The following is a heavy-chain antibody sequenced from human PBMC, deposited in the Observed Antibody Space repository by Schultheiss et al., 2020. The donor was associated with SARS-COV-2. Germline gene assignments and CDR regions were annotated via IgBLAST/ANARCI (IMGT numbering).Heavy chain of an antibody. CDR3: SRDSPLKH. V-gene: IGHV3-48*02. CDR1: GFTFSSYA. Sequence: GESLKISCAASGFTFSSYAMSWVRQAPGKGLEWVSYISSSSITIYYADSVKGRFTISRDNAKNSLYLQMNSLRDEDTAVYYCSRDSPLKHWGQGTLVTVSS. CDR2: ISSSSITI. J-gene: IGHJ4*02.